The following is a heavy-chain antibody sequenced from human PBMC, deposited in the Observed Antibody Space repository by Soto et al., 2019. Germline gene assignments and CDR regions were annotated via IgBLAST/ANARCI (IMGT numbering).Heavy chain of an antibody. Sequence: PEGTLRRSWSTCGFTFGDYCMSWFRQAPGKGLEWVGLSRSKAYGETTEYAASVTGRFTISRDYYKSTAYRPMNSLKTEDTGVYYSSLGEAAHFYYGMDGWSAGTKVTVYS. D-gene: IGHD6-6*01. V-gene: IGHV3-49*03. J-gene: IGHJ6*04. CDR1: GFTFGDYC. CDR2: SRSKAYGETT. CDR3: SLGEAAHFYYGMDG.